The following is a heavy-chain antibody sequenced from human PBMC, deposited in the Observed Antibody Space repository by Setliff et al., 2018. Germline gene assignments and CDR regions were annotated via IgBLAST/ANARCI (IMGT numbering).Heavy chain of an antibody. Sequence: ASVKVSCKASGYTSTSYDIDWVRQATGQGLEWMGWMNPNSGNTGYAQKFQGRVTMTRNTSISTAYMELSSLRSEDTAVYYCARGPGGSGSYVFYYYYYGMDVWGQGTTVTVSS. V-gene: IGHV1-8*01. CDR1: GYTSTSYD. CDR3: ARGPGGSGSYVFYYYYYGMDV. CDR2: MNPNSGNT. D-gene: IGHD3-10*01. J-gene: IGHJ6*02.